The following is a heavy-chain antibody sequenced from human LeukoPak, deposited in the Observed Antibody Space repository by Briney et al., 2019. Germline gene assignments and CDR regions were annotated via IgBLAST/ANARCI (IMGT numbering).Heavy chain of an antibody. CDR3: AKDVYGDYGGLVY. CDR1: GFTLRIYA. Sequence: QPGGSLRLSCASSGFTLRIYAMSWVRQAPGKGLEWVSSISGGVGSTYYADSVKGRFTISTDNSKNTLYLQMNSLRAEDTAVYYGAKDVYGDYGGLVYWGQGTLVTVSS. V-gene: IGHV3-23*01. CDR2: ISGGVGST. J-gene: IGHJ4*02. D-gene: IGHD4-17*01.